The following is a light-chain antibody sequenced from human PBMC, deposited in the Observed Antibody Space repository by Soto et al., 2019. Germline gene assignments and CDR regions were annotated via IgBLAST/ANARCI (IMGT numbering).Light chain of an antibody. V-gene: IGLV2-14*03. CDR2: DVT. CDR3: SSHTSSTALV. CDR1: DSDNGGYDH. J-gene: IGLJ1*01. Sequence: QSALTQPASVSASPGQSIAISCTGTDSDNGGYDHVSWYQQHPGRAPKILIYDVTNRPSGVSSRFSGSKAGRTASLTISGLQTEDEADYYCSSHTSSTALVFGTGTKVTVL.